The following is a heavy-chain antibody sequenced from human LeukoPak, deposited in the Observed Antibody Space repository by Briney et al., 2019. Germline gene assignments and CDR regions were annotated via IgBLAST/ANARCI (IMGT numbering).Heavy chain of an antibody. D-gene: IGHD4-23*01. J-gene: IGHJ4*02. CDR3: ARGYGGNSGSLKY. CDR2: NITNLGIA. Sequence: SVLIFCSASAGSFSSYDISWLRQEPGRGLQWLVTNITNLGIANYTQKFQGRVTITADKSTSTAYMELSSLRSEDTAVYYCARGYGGNSGSLKYWGQGTLVTVSS. CDR1: AGSFSSYD. V-gene: IGHV1-69*04.